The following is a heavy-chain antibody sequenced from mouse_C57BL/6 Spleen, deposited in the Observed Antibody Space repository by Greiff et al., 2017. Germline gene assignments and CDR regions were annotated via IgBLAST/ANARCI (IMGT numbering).Heavy chain of an antibody. CDR1: GYAFSSSW. V-gene: IGHV1-82*01. CDR3: ARGEALNYGSSPYGY. Sequence: QVQLQQSGPELVKPGASVKISCKASGYAFSSSWMNWVKQRPGKGLEWIGRIYPGDGNTNYNGKFKGKATLTADKSSSTAYMQLSSLTYEDLSVYVCARGEALNYGSSPYGYWGKGTTLTVAS. CDR2: IYPGDGNT. D-gene: IGHD1-1*01. J-gene: IGHJ2*01.